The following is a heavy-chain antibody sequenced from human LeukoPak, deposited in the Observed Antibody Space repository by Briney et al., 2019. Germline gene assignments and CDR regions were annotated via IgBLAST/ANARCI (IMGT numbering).Heavy chain of an antibody. CDR3: ASYYYDSSGYYLDY. CDR2: IYYSGST. D-gene: IGHD3-22*01. V-gene: IGHV4-59*01. CDR1: GGSISSYY. Sequence: SETLSLTCTVSGGSISSYYWSWIRQPPGKGLEWIGYIYYSGSTNYNPPLKSRVTISLDTSKNQFSLKLSSVPAADTAVYYCASYYYDSSGYYLDYWGQGTLVTVSS. J-gene: IGHJ4*02.